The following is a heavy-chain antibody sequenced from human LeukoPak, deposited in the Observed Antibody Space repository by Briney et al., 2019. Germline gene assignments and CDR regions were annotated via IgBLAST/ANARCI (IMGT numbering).Heavy chain of an antibody. J-gene: IGHJ5*02. CDR2: IYHSGST. CDR1: GYSISSGYY. D-gene: IGHD3-3*01. V-gene: IGHV4-38-2*01. CDR3: SRYYDFWSGYLNWFDP. Sequence: SETLSLTCAVSGYSISSGYYWGWIRQPPGKGLEWIGSIYHSGSTYYNPSLKSRVTISVDTPKNQFSLKLSSVTAADTAVYYCSRYYDFWSGYLNWFDPWGQGTLVTVSS.